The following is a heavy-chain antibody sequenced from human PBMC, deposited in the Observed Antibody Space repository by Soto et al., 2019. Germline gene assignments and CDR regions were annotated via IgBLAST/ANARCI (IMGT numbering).Heavy chain of an antibody. CDR3: ARGDSTDCSTGVCSFFYNHDMDV. V-gene: IGHV1-2*04. D-gene: IGHD2-8*01. CDR1: GYSFTDYH. Sequence: QVQLVQSGAEVKKPGASVKVSCKASGYSFTDYHIHWVRQAPGQGLEWLGRINPKSGGTSTAQKFQGWVTMTTDTSISTASMERTRLTSDDTALYYCARGDSTDCSTGVCSFFYNHDMDVWGQGTPVTVSS. J-gene: IGHJ6*02. CDR2: INPKSGGT.